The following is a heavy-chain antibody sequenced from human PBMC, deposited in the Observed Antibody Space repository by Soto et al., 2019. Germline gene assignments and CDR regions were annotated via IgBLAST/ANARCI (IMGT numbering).Heavy chain of an antibody. D-gene: IGHD1-20*01. J-gene: IGHJ4*02. CDR2: VFYTGFT. Sequence: SETLSLTCAVSGASISGSYYYWAWLRQSPGKGPEWIGSVFYTGFTSYNPSLESRVSVSVDTSKSQFSLKLSAVTAADMAVYYCATSQKGYNWNYFDHWGQGALVTVSS. V-gene: IGHV4-39*01. CDR3: ATSQKGYNWNYFDH. CDR1: GASISGSYYY.